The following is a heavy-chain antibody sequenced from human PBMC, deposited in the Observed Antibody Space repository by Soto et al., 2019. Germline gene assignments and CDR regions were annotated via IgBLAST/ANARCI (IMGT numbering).Heavy chain of an antibody. V-gene: IGHV3-21*01. CDR2: ISSSSSYI. CDR3: ARVVVTTSAFDI. Sequence: GGSLRLSCAASGFTFSSYSMNWVRQAPGKGLEWVSSISSSSSYIYYADSVKGRFTISRDNAKSSLYLQMNSLRAEDTAVYYCARVVVTTSAFDIWGQGTMVTVSS. D-gene: IGHD1-1*01. CDR1: GFTFSSYS. J-gene: IGHJ3*02.